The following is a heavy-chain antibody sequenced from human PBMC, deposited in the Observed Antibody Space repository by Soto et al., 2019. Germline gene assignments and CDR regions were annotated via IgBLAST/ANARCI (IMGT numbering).Heavy chain of an antibody. CDR1: GHSISSGFYY. J-gene: IGHJ4*02. D-gene: IGHD1-26*01. V-gene: IGHV4-38-2*02. CDR2: IYHTEST. CDR3: ARYGHSYSARFFDY. Sequence: SETLSLTCTVSGHSISSGFYYWGWVRQPPGKGLEWIGSIYHTESTYYNPSLKSRVTMSVVTSKNQLSLKLSSVTAADTAVYYCARYGHSYSARFFDYWGQGTRVTVYS.